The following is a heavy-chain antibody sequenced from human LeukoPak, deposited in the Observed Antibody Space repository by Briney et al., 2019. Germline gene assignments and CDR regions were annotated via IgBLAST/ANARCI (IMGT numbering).Heavy chain of an antibody. Sequence: SETLSLTCAVYGGSFSGYYWSWIRQPPGKGLEWIGEINHSGSTNYNPSLKSRVAISVDTSKNQFSLKLSSVTAADTAVYYCARGSGYSYGYGFWFDPWGQGTLVTVSS. V-gene: IGHV4-34*01. J-gene: IGHJ5*02. CDR2: INHSGST. CDR1: GGSFSGYY. D-gene: IGHD5-18*01. CDR3: ARGSGYSYGYGFWFDP.